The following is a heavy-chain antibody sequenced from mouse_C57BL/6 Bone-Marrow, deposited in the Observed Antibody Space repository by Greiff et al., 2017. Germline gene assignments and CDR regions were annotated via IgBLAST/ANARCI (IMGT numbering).Heavy chain of an antibody. CDR2: IDPSDSET. CDR3: ARAQGTTTVVVPFDY. Sequence: QVQLQQPGAELVRPGSSVKLSCKASGYTFTSYWMHWVKQRPIQGLEWIGNIDPSDSETHYNQKFKDKATLTVDKSSSTAYMQLSSLTSEDSAVYYCARAQGTTTVVVPFDYWGQGTTLTVSS. V-gene: IGHV1-52*01. J-gene: IGHJ2*01. CDR1: GYTFTSYW. D-gene: IGHD1-1*01.